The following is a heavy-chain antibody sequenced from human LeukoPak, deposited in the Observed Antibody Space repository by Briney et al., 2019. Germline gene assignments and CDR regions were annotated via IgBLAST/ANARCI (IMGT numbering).Heavy chain of an antibody. CDR2: ISYDGSNK. V-gene: IGHV3-30*04. J-gene: IGHJ2*01. D-gene: IGHD1-26*01. CDR3: AKDRTVGASYWYFDL. CDR1: GFTLSSYA. Sequence: GGSLRLSCAASGFTLSSYAMHWVRQAPGKGLEWVAVISYDGSNKYYADSVKGRFTISRDNSKNSLYLQMNSLRAEDTAVYYCAKDRTVGASYWYFDLWGRGTLVTVSS.